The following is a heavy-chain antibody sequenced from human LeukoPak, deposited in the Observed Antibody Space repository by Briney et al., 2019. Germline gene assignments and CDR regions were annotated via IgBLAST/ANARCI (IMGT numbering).Heavy chain of an antibody. CDR3: AKVPSMVATFWELDY. CDR2: ISGSGGST. V-gene: IGHV3-23*01. CDR1: GFTFSGYA. J-gene: IGHJ4*02. D-gene: IGHD5-12*01. Sequence: GGSLRLSCAASGFTFSGYAMSWVRQAPGKGLEWVSAISGSGGSTYYADSVKGRFTISRDNSKNTLYLQMNSLRAEDTAVYYCAKVPSMVATFWELDYWGQGTLVTVSS.